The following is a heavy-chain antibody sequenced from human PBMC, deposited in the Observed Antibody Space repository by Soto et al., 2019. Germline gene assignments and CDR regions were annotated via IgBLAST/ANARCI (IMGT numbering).Heavy chain of an antibody. CDR1: GYSISSGYY. CDR2: IYHSGTT. J-gene: IGHJ5*02. V-gene: IGHV4-38-2*01. Sequence: PSETLFLTCVVSGYSISSGYYWGWIRQPPGKGLEWIGSIYHSGTTYYNPSLKSRVTISLDTSRNQFSLKLTSVTAADTAVYYCARSLLTSSWYAGSWGQGTLVTVSS. D-gene: IGHD6-13*01. CDR3: ARSLLTSSWYAGS.